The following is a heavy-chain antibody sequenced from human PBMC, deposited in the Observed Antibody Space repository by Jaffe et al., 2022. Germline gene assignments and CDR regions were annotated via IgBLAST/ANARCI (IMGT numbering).Heavy chain of an antibody. CDR3: ATDRNWGFDY. CDR2: IKYDGIKT. CDR1: GFTFSTNN. V-gene: IGHV3-30*02. Sequence: QVQLVESGGGVVQPGGSLILSCAASGFTFSTNNMHWVRQAPGTGLEWVAFIKYDGIKTYYADSVWGRFSLSRDNSRNTLYLQMNNLRHEDTAVYYCATDRNWGFDYWGQGVLVTVSS. J-gene: IGHJ4*02. D-gene: IGHD3-16*01.